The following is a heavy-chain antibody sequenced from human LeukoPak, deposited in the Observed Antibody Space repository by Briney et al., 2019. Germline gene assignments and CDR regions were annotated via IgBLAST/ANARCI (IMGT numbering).Heavy chain of an antibody. Sequence: PGGSLRLSCAASGFTFSSYGMNWVRQAPGKGLEWIGSLLYNGNTWYNPSLESRVTISVDTSENQFSLRLTSVNAADTALYFCTRRGSGNGGTYAGMDVWGPGTSVTVSS. V-gene: IGHV4-39*01. J-gene: IGHJ6*02. CDR1: GFTFSSYG. D-gene: IGHD1-26*01. CDR3: TRRGSGNGGTYAGMDV. CDR2: LLYNGNT.